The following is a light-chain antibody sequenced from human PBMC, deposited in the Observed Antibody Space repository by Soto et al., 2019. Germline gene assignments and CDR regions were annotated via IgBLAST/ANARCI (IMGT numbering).Light chain of an antibody. CDR3: QQSYNSPMFT. CDR1: QNINNY. CDR2: AAS. Sequence: DIQMTQTPSSLSASVGDRDTITCQSSQNINNYLNWYQQKPGRAPELLIFAASSLGDGVPSRFSGSGSSTHFTLTITSLQPEDSATYYCQQSYNSPMFTFGQGTNVAIK. J-gene: IGKJ2*01. V-gene: IGKV1-39*01.